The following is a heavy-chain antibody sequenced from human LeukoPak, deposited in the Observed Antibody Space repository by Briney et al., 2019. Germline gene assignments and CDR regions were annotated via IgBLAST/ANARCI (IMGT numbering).Heavy chain of an antibody. CDR2: IRYDGSNQ. Sequence: GGSLRLSCAASEFTFSSYGMHRVRQAPGKGLEWVAFIRYDGSNQYYTDSVKGRLTISRDNSKNTLYLQMNSLRAEDTAVYYCAKGILAGPGGAFDIWGQGTMVTVSS. J-gene: IGHJ3*02. V-gene: IGHV3-30*02. CDR1: EFTFSSYG. D-gene: IGHD3-3*01. CDR3: AKGILAGPGGAFDI.